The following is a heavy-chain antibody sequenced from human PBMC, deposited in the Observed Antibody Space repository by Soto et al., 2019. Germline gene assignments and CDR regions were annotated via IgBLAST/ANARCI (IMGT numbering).Heavy chain of an antibody. D-gene: IGHD6-6*01. J-gene: IGHJ6*02. CDR2: TSYDDSSK. CDR1: GFTFSNYG. CDR3: ARDRSSSSSFYYGVDV. Sequence: QVPLVESGGGVVQPGRSLRLSCAASGFTFSNYGMHWVRQAPGKGLEWVAHTSYDDSSKYYADSVKGRFTISRDNSESTLSLHMDSLIPDDTAIYYCARDRSSSSSFYYGVDVWGQGTAVSVSS. V-gene: IGHV3-30*03.